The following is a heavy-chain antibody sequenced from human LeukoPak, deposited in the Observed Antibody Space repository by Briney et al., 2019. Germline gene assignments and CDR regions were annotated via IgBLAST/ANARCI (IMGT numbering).Heavy chain of an antibody. Sequence: GGSLRLSCIGSGFPLSKYAMSWVRQAPGKGLEWVSGISGSGAYSYYADSVKGRFTISRDNSKNTLYVQMNSLRAEDTAIYYCVTYRQVMLPFEAWGQGTLVTVSS. D-gene: IGHD5-18*01. CDR2: ISGSGAYS. CDR1: GFPLSKYA. V-gene: IGHV3-23*01. J-gene: IGHJ5*02. CDR3: VTYRQVMLPFEA.